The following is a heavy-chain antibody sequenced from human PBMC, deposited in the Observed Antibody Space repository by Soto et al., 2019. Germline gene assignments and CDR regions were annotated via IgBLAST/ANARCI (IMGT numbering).Heavy chain of an antibody. CDR3: ASRLPTYTGGGFAY. Sequence: SETLTLTCTVSGGSISSYYWTWIRQPPGKGLEWIGYIYYSGSTNYNPSLKSRVTISVDTSKNQFSLKLSSVTAADTAVYYCASRLPTYTGGGFAYWGQGTLVTVSS. D-gene: IGHD3-16*01. CDR2: IYYSGST. J-gene: IGHJ4*02. V-gene: IGHV4-59*01. CDR1: GGSISSYY.